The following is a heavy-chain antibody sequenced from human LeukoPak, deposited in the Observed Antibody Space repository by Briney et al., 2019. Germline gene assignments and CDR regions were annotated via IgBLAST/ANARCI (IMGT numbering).Heavy chain of an antibody. J-gene: IGHJ5*02. V-gene: IGHV3-23*01. CDR1: GFTFSDYY. CDR3: AKDSALGSNWFDP. CDR2: ISGSGGST. Sequence: GGSLRLSCAASGFTFSDYYMSWIRQAPGKGLEWVSAISGSGGSTYYADSVKGRFTISRDNSKNTLYLQMNSPRAEDTAVYYCAKDSALGSNWFDPWGQGTLVTVSS. D-gene: IGHD3-10*01.